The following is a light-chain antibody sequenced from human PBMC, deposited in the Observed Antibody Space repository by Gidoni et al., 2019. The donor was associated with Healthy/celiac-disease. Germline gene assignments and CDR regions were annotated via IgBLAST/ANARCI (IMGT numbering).Light chain of an antibody. V-gene: IGKV1-33*01. CDR3: QQYDNLPLT. Sequence: DIQMTQSPSSLSASVGDRVTITCKASQDISNYLNWYQQKPGKAPKLRIYDASNLETGVPSRFSGSGSGTDFTFTISSVQPEDIATYYCQQYDNLPLTFGGGTKVEIK. CDR1: QDISNY. CDR2: DAS. J-gene: IGKJ4*01.